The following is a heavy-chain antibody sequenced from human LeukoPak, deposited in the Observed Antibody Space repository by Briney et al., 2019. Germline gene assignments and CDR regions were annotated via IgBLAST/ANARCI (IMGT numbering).Heavy chain of an antibody. J-gene: IGHJ4*02. V-gene: IGHV3-23*01. CDR1: GLTFSNYA. Sequence: GGSLRLSCAASGLTFSNYAMNWVRQASGKGLEWVSGITDSGRKTYYADSVKGRYSISRDNSRNTVYLQMSDLRAEDTAVYYCAKITKATTPNYWGQGTLVTVSS. CDR3: AKITKATTPNY. D-gene: IGHD4-17*01. CDR2: ITDSGRKT.